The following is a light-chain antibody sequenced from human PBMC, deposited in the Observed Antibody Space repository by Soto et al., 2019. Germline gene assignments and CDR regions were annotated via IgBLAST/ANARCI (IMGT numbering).Light chain of an antibody. CDR2: GAS. CDR1: QSAYSSY. V-gene: IGKV3-20*01. CDR3: QDYASPLT. Sequence: EIVLTQSPVTLSLSPGERATLSCRSSQSAYSSYLSWYQQKPGQAPRLLIYGASNRATFIPDRFSGSGSGTDFSLTTIKRVPPEVSVEYYRQDYASPLTFGQGTKVDIK. J-gene: IGKJ1*01.